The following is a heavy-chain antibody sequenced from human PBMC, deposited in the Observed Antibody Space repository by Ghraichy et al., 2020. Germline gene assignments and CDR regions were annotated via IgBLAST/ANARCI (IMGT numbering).Heavy chain of an antibody. CDR2: IYPHDSDT. CDR3: ARSYGTKYFDY. V-gene: IGHV5-51*01. CDR1: GYSFTSFW. Sequence: GESLNISCKGSGYSFTSFWIGWVRQMPGKGLELMGIIYPHDSDTRYSPSFQGQVTISADKSISTAYLQWSSLKASDTAMYYCARSYGTKYFDYWGQGTLVTVSS. J-gene: IGHJ4*02. D-gene: IGHD2-8*01.